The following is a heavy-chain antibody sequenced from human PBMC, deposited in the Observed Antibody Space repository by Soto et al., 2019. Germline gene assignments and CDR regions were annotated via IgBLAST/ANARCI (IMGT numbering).Heavy chain of an antibody. J-gene: IGHJ6*02. V-gene: IGHV4-30-4*01. Sequence: PSETLSLTCTVSGGSISSGDYYWSWIRQPPGKGLEWIGYIYYSGSTYYNPSLKSRVTISVDTSKNQFPLKLSSVTAADTAVYYCARASSGSYSPFMDVWGQGTTVTVS. CDR2: IYYSGST. CDR3: ARASSGSYSPFMDV. CDR1: GGSISSGDYY. D-gene: IGHD3-22*01.